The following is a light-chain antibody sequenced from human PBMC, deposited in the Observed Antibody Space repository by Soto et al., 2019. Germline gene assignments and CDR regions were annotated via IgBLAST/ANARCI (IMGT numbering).Light chain of an antibody. J-gene: IGLJ1*01. V-gene: IGLV2-18*01. Sequence: QSALTQPPSVSGSPGQSVTISCTGTSTDFVGYDRVSWYQQPPGTAPKLMIYGVSKRPSGVPDRFSGSKSGNTASLTISGLQAAEEADYYCSLYTSENAYVFGTGTKVTVL. CDR2: GVS. CDR1: STDFVGYDR. CDR3: SLYTSENAYV.